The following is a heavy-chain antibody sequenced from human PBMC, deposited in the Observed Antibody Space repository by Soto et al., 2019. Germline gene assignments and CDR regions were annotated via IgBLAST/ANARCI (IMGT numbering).Heavy chain of an antibody. CDR1: GGSISSSSYY. CDR3: AIPIDSAWYGGFDY. V-gene: IGHV4-39*01. D-gene: IGHD6-19*01. Sequence: QLQLQESGPGLVKPSETLSLTCTVSGGSISSSSYYWGWIRQPPGKGLEWSGSVNYSGSTDYNPPRKGRVTVSVDTSKNQFSLKLSSVTAADTAVYYCAIPIDSAWYGGFDYWGQGTLVTVSS. CDR2: VNYSGST. J-gene: IGHJ4*02.